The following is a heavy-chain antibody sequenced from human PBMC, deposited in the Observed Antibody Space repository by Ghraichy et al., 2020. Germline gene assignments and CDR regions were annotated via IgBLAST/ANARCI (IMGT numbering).Heavy chain of an antibody. CDR1: GFAFRSYS. D-gene: IGHD1-1*01. V-gene: IGHV3-21*01. CDR2: ISGSSADI. CDR3: ARDLDTNVDQDWFDP. J-gene: IGHJ5*02. Sequence: GESLNISCAASGFAFRSYSMHWVRQAPGKGLEWLSSISGSSADIYYADSVRGRFTNSRDNARNSLYLQMNSLRVDDTAVYYCARDLDTNVDQDWFDPWGQGTLVTVSS.